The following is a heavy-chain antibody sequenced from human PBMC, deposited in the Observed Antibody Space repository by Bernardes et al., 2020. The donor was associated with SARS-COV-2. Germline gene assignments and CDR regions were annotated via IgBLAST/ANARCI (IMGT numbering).Heavy chain of an antibody. Sequence: GGSLRLSRAASGFTFSSYSMNWVRQAPGQGLEWVSSISSSSSYIYYADSVKGRFTISRDNAKNSLYLQMNSLRAEDTAVYYCAREPVYGSGSPLFDYWGQGTLVTVSS. CDR2: ISSSSSYI. CDR1: GFTFSSYS. J-gene: IGHJ4*02. V-gene: IGHV3-21*01. D-gene: IGHD3-10*01. CDR3: AREPVYGSGSPLFDY.